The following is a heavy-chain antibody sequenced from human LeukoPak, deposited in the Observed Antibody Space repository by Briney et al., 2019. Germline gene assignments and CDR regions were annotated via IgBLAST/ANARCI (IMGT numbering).Heavy chain of an antibody. V-gene: IGHV3-7*01. CDR3: VKDAGTA. J-gene: IGHJ5*02. CDR1: GFSFSNFW. Sequence: GGSLRLSCVASGFSFSNFWMSWVRQAPGKGLEWVANIKVDGSEKYYVDSVRGRFTISRDNARNSLYLQMNSLRAEDTALYYCVKDAGTAWGQGTLVTVSS. D-gene: IGHD2-8*02. CDR2: IKVDGSEK.